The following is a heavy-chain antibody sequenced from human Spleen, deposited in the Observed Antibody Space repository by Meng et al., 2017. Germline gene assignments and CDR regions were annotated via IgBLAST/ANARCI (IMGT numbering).Heavy chain of an antibody. J-gene: IGHJ5*02. D-gene: IGHD3-10*01. V-gene: IGHV1-69*01. Sequence: QGQRVQSGAEVKKPGASVKVSCKASGYTFTGYYMHWVRQAPGQGLEWMGGIIPIFGTANYAQKFQGRVTITTDESTSTAYMELSSLRSEDTAVYYCARGKVSMVRGVLNWFDPWGQGTLVTVSS. CDR1: GYTFTGYY. CDR3: ARGKVSMVRGVLNWFDP. CDR2: IIPIFGTA.